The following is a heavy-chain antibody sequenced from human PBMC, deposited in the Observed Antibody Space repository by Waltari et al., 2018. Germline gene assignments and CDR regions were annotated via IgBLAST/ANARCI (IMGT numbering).Heavy chain of an antibody. CDR1: GFTFGGYA. CDR2: IRSKAYGGTT. J-gene: IGHJ6*03. V-gene: IGHV3-49*04. Sequence: EVQLVESGGGLVQPGRSLRLSCTASGFTFGGYAMSWVRQAPGTGLEWVGFIRSKAYGGTTEYAASVKGRFTISRDDSKSIAYLQMNSLKTEDTAVYYCTRGGDWGGYYYYYMDVWGKGTTVTVSS. CDR3: TRGGDWGGYYYYYMDV. D-gene: IGHD7-27*01.